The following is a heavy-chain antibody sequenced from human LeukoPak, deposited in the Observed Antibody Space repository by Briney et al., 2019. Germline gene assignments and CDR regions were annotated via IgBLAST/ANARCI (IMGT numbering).Heavy chain of an antibody. Sequence: PSETLSLTCAVSGDSISSNNWWSWVRQTSGKGLEWIGEIYHSGSTTNYNPSLKSRVTMSVDKSKNQFSLKLTSVTAADTAVYYCARVLGGYDGALAYWGQGTLVTVSS. CDR1: GDSISSNNW. V-gene: IGHV4-4*02. CDR2: IYHSGSTT. D-gene: IGHD5-12*01. J-gene: IGHJ4*02. CDR3: ARVLGGYDGALAY.